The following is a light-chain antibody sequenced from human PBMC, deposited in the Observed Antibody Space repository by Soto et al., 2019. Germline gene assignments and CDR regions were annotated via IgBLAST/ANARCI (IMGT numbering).Light chain of an antibody. J-gene: IGLJ1*01. V-gene: IGLV2-14*01. CDR1: SSDVGGYNY. CDR2: EVS. CDR3: SSYTSINTYV. Sequence: QSALTQPASVSGSPGQSITISCTGTSSDVGGYNYVSWYQQHPGKAPKFIIYEVSNRPSGVSNRFSGSKSGSTASLTISGLQAEDEADYYCSSYTSINTYVFGTGTKVTVL.